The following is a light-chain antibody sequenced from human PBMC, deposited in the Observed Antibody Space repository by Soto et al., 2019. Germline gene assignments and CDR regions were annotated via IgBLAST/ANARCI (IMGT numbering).Light chain of an antibody. Sequence: DIQLTQSPSSLSASVGDRVTITCRASQSISNYLNWYQQKPGKAPKVLIYSASGLQSGVPSRFSGSGSGTNFTLTISSLQPEDFATYYCHQTYNTPRTFDQGTKVEIK. V-gene: IGKV1-39*01. CDR2: SAS. CDR1: QSISNY. CDR3: HQTYNTPRT. J-gene: IGKJ1*01.